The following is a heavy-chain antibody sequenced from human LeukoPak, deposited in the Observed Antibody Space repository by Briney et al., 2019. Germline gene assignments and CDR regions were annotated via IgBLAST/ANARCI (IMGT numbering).Heavy chain of an antibody. CDR2: ITGSGGST. V-gene: IGHV3-23*01. CDR1: GFTFSNYA. Sequence: PGGSLRLSCAASGFTFSNYAVKWVRQAPGKGLEWVSTITGSGGSTFYADSVKGRFTISRDNSMDTLYLQMSSLRAEDTAVYYCAKDRGRYYDSSGYYWGYYFDSWGQGILVTVFS. D-gene: IGHD3-22*01. J-gene: IGHJ4*02. CDR3: AKDRGRYYDSSGYYWGYYFDS.